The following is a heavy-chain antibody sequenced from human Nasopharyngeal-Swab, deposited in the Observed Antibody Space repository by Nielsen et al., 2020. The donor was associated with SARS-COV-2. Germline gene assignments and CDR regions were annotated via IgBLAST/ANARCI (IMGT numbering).Heavy chain of an antibody. Sequence: GESLKISCAASGFTFSSYTMNWVRQAPGKGLEWVSSLSPTSDYIYYAESVKGRFTISRDNAKNSLFLQMNSLRAEETAIYYCVRGSYGHYDSWGQGALITVSS. CDR3: VRGSYGHYDS. CDR2: LSPTSDYI. CDR1: GFTFSSYT. J-gene: IGHJ5*01. D-gene: IGHD4-17*01. V-gene: IGHV3-21*06.